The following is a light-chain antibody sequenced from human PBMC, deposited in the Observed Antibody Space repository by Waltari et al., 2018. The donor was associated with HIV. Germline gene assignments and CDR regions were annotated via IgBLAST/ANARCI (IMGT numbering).Light chain of an antibody. CDR2: GAS. V-gene: IGKV3-20*01. Sequence: EIVLTQSPGPLSLSPGERATLSCRASQSIGSDYLAWYQQKPGQAPRLLIYGASSRATGIPDRFSGSGSGTDFTLTISRLEPEDFAVYYCQQYGSSPKTFGQGTKVEIK. CDR1: QSIGSDY. J-gene: IGKJ1*01. CDR3: QQYGSSPKT.